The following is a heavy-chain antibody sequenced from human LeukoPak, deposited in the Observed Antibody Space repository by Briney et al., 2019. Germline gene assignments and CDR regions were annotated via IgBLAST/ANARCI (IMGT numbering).Heavy chain of an antibody. D-gene: IGHD3-10*01. CDR2: ISGSCGST. CDR3: AKGFGELFWEIDY. Sequence: LPGGSLRLSCAASGFSFSNSFMSWVRQAPGKGLEWVSGISGSCGSTYYADSVKGRFTISRDNSKNTLYLQMNSLRAEDTAVYYCAKGFGELFWEIDYWGQGTLVTVSS. CDR1: GFSFSNSF. V-gene: IGHV3-23*01. J-gene: IGHJ4*02.